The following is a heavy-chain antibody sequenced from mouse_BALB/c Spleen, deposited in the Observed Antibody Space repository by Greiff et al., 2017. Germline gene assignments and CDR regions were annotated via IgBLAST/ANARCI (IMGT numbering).Heavy chain of an antibody. CDR2: IWAGGST. V-gene: IGHV2-9*02. CDR1: GFSLTSYG. Sequence: QVQLKESGPGLVAPSQSLSITCTVSGFSLTSYGVHWVRQPPGKGLEWLGVIWAGGSTNYNSALMSRLSISKDNSKSQVFLKMNSLQTDDTAMYYCARGGELYDYGCAYWGQGTLVTVSA. J-gene: IGHJ3*01. CDR3: ARGGELYDYGCAY. D-gene: IGHD2-4*01.